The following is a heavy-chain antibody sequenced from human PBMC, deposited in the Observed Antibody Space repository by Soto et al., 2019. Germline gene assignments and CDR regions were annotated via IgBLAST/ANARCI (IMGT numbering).Heavy chain of an antibody. CDR2: IHGDGGKI. CDR3: ARDFYGGYSYGAGDY. Sequence: GALRLACAASVVMFSAHWMSWVRQAPGKGLEWVANIHGDGGKIYYVDSVKGRFTISRDNAKRSLYLQMNSLRAEDTAVYYCARDFYGGYSYGAGDYWGQGALVTVSS. V-gene: IGHV3-7*01. D-gene: IGHD5-18*01. J-gene: IGHJ4*02. CDR1: VVMFSAHW.